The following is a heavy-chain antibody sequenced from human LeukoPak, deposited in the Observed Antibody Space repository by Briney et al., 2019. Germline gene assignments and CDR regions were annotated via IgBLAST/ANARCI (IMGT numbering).Heavy chain of an antibody. Sequence: GGSLRLSCAASGFTFSSYGMHWVRQAPGKGLEWVASIKQDGTETYYVDSVKGRFTISRDNAKNSLYLQMNSLRVDDTAMYYCARGDSGWGGGDAFHIWGQGTMVTVSS. J-gene: IGHJ3*02. CDR1: GFTFSSYG. V-gene: IGHV3-7*01. CDR2: IKQDGTET. CDR3: ARGDSGWGGGDAFHI. D-gene: IGHD3-10*01.